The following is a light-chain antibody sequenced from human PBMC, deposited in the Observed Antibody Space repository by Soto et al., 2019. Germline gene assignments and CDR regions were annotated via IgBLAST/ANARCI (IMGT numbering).Light chain of an antibody. CDR3: AAWDDTLSGSV. V-gene: IGLV1-44*01. CDR1: GSNIGFNP. Sequence: QSVLTQPHSASGTPGQRVTISCSGSGSNIGFNPVNWYQQLPGTAPKLLIHTNNQRPSGVPDRYSVSKSGTSASLFISGLQSEDEGDYFCAAWDDTLSGSVFGTGTTLTVL. J-gene: IGLJ1*01. CDR2: TNN.